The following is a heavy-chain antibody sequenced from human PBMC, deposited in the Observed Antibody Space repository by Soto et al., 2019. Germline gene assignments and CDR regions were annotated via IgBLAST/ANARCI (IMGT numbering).Heavy chain of an antibody. D-gene: IGHD4-17*01. V-gene: IGHV3-30*18. CDR2: ISYDGTNK. CDR1: GFTFSKYA. Sequence: SLQLSCAASGFTFSKYAMHGVRQAPGKGLEWVAVISYDGTNKYYADSVEGRFIISRDNSKSTLYLQMNSLRTEDTAVYYCAKAVTTVTPLGYDSWGQGILVTVSS. J-gene: IGHJ4*02. CDR3: AKAVTTVTPLGYDS.